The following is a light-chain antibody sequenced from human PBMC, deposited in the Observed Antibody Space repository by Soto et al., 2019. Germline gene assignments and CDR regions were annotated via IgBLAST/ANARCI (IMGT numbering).Light chain of an antibody. Sequence: QSALTQPASVSGSPGQSITISCTGTSSDVGSYNLVSWYQQHPGKAPKLMIYEVFKRPSGFSNRFSGSKSGNTASLTISGLQAEDEAHYYCCSYAGSPWVFGGGTQLTVL. V-gene: IGLV2-23*02. CDR2: EVF. CDR1: SSDVGSYNL. J-gene: IGLJ3*02. CDR3: CSYAGSPWV.